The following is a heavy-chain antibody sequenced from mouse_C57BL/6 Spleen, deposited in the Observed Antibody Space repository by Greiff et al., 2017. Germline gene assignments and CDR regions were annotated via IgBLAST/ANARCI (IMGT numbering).Heavy chain of an antibody. V-gene: IGHV1-81*01. CDR1: GYTFTSYG. J-gene: IGHJ2*01. CDR3: ARSGTAQAPDY. CDR2: IYPRSGNT. D-gene: IGHD3-2*02. Sequence: VKLMESGAELARPGASVKLSCKASGYTFTSYGISWVKQRTGQGLEWIGEIYPRSGNTYYNAKFKGKATLTADKSSSTAYMELRSLTSEDSAVYFCARSGTAQAPDYWGKGTTLTVSS.